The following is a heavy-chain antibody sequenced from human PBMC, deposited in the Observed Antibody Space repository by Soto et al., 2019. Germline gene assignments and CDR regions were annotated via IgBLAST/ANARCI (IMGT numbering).Heavy chain of an antibody. V-gene: IGHV3-23*01. J-gene: IGHJ5*02. CDR1: GFTFSSYA. D-gene: IGHD2-15*01. CDR3: AKAGVGSGGSCYSCWFDP. CDR2: ISGSGGST. Sequence: SLRLSCAASGFTFSSYAMSWVRQAPGKGLEWVSAISGSGGSTYYADSVKGRFTISRDNSKNTLYLQMNSLRAEDTAVYYCAKAGVGSGGSCYSCWFDPWGQGTPVTVSS.